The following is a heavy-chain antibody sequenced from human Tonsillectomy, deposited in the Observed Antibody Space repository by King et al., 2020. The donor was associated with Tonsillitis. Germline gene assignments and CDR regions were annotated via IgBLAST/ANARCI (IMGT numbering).Heavy chain of an antibody. CDR2: ISADNGNT. V-gene: IGHV1-18*01. CDR1: GYTFSRYG. Sequence: VQSGAEVKKPGASVKVSCKASGYTFSRYGISWVRQAPGQGLEWMGWISADNGNTNYAQKVKGRVTMTTETSTSTAYMELRSLRSDDTAVYYCARVDIVVVPATPNGGWFDPWGQGTLVTVSS. D-gene: IGHD2-2*01. CDR3: ARVDIVVVPATPNGGWFDP. J-gene: IGHJ5*02.